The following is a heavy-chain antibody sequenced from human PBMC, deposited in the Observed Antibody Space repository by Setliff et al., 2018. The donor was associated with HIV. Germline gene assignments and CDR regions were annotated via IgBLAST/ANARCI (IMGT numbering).Heavy chain of an antibody. Sequence: PSETLSLTCTVSGASISRHFWAWIRQPPGKGLEWIETIYDSGGAKHNPSLESRVRISVDTSKNHLSLKLNSVTVADTAVYYCARRQWGTSGYYEFFQQWGQGTLVTVSS. CDR1: GASISRHF. D-gene: IGHD3-22*01. J-gene: IGHJ1*01. CDR2: IYDSGGA. CDR3: ARRQWGTSGYYEFFQQ. V-gene: IGHV4-59*11.